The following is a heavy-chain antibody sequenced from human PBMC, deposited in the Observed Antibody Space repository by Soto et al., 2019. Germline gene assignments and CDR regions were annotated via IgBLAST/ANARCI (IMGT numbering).Heavy chain of an antibody. CDR1: GFLVNSAY. D-gene: IGHD5-18*01. Sequence: EVQLVESGGGLIPPGGSLRLSCAASGFLVNSAYMTWVRQAPGKGLEWLSMINSDGSTLYAESVKGRSTISRDNSKNRLHLQMNSLRAEDTAMYYCARSGYSFAWGYWGQATLVIVTS. CDR3: ARSGYSFAWGY. J-gene: IGHJ4*02. CDR2: INSDGST. V-gene: IGHV3-53*01.